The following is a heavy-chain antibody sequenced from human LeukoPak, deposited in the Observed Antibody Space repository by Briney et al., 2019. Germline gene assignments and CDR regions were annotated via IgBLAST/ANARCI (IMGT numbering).Heavy chain of an antibody. CDR1: GYIFTDYA. CDR3: ARGRGTSGSNRDFYYYYYMDV. D-gene: IGHD2-15*01. CDR2: MNADNGNT. J-gene: IGHJ6*03. Sequence: GASVKVSCKASGYIFTDYAIHWLRQAPGQRPEWMGWMNADNGNTKYSQKFQGRITLIRDTSAATAYMELSSLRHDDLAVYYCARGRGTSGSNRDFYYYYYMDVWGKGSTVTVPS. V-gene: IGHV1-3*01.